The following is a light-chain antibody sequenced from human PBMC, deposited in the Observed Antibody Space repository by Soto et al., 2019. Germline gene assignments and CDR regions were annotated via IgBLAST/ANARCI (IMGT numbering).Light chain of an antibody. CDR2: DVS. Sequence: QSVLTQPRSVSGSPGQSVTISCTGTSSDVGGYNYVSWYQQHPGKAPKLMIYDVSKRPSGVPDRFSGSKSGNTASLTISGLQAEDGAVYYCYSYAGSYTWVFGGGTKLTVL. V-gene: IGLV2-11*01. CDR3: YSYAGSYTWV. J-gene: IGLJ3*02. CDR1: SSDVGGYNY.